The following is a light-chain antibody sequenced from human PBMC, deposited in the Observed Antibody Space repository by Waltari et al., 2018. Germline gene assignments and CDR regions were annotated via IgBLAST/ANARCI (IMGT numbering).Light chain of an antibody. CDR1: QAISRS. CDR2: EAS. V-gene: IGKV1-13*02. CDR3: QHFYSYPSG. Sequence: AIQFPQSPSPFSASVGDRVTMTCRASQAISRSVAWFQQKPGKVPKLLIFEASDLEDGVPSRFSGSGGGTRFTLTISSLQPEDFATYCCQHFYSYPSGFGQGTRLEIK. J-gene: IGKJ5*01.